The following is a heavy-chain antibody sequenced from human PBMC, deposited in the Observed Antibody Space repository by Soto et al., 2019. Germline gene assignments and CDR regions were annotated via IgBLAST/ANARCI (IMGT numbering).Heavy chain of an antibody. CDR2: ISSSSSYI. D-gene: IGHD2-2*01. V-gene: IGHV3-21*01. J-gene: IGHJ6*02. CDR3: ARVACSSTSCFGGYYYYGMDV. Sequence: EVQLVESGGGLVQPGGSLRLSCAASGFTFSSYWMSWVRQAPGKGLEWVSSISSSSSYIYYADSVKGRFTISRDNAKNSLYLQMNSLRAEDTAVYYCARVACSSTSCFGGYYYYGMDVWGQGTTVTVSS. CDR1: GFTFSSYW.